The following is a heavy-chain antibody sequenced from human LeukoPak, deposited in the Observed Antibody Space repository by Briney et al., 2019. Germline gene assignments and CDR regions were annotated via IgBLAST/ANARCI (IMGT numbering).Heavy chain of an antibody. D-gene: IGHD3-9*01. V-gene: IGHV3-30*04. CDR2: ISHDGRNK. CDR1: GFTFSNYA. Sequence: GGSLRLSCAASGFTFSNYALQWVRQAPGKGLEWVAVISHDGRNKNYADSVKGRFTISRGNYKNTLYLQMSSLRAEDTAVYYCARDVGRDTITTEIAYWGQGALVTVTS. CDR3: ARDVGRDTITTEIAY. J-gene: IGHJ4*02.